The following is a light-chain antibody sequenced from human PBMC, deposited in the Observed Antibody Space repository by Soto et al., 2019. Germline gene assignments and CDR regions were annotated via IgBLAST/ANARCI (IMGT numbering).Light chain of an antibody. J-gene: IGKJ4*01. CDR1: QSVSSSY. Sequence: EIVMTQSPATLSVSPGERATLSCRASQSVSSSYLAWYQQRPGQAPRRLIYGASSRATGIPDRFSGSGSGTDFTLTISRLEPEDVAVYYCQQYGSSPLTFGGGTKVDIK. CDR3: QQYGSSPLT. V-gene: IGKV3-20*01. CDR2: GAS.